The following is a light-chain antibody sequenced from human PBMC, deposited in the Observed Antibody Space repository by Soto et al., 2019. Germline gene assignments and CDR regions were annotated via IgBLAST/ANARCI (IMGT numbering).Light chain of an antibody. CDR1: QSVLYKTKSKNY. J-gene: IGKJ5*01. V-gene: IGKV4-1*01. CDR2: WAS. Sequence: DMVMTQSPYSRPWSLAERSTIKXNSSQSVLYKTKSKNYLVWYQQKPGKPPKLLIYWASTREYGGPDRFSGSGSATDFTRTISSRQAEDVAVYYGQQYYSTPITFGQGTRLEIK. CDR3: QQYYSTPIT.